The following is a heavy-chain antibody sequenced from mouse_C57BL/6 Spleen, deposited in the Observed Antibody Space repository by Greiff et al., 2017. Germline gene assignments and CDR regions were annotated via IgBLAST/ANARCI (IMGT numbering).Heavy chain of an antibody. Sequence: VQLQQSGAELVRPGASVTLSCKASGYTFTDYEMHWVKQTPVHGLEWIGAIDPETGGTAYNQKFKGKAILTADKSSSTAYMELRSLTSEDSAVYYCTRDGRDYLDYWGQGTTLTVSS. CDR2: IDPETGGT. CDR1: GYTFTDYE. CDR3: TRDGRDYLDY. V-gene: IGHV1-15*01. D-gene: IGHD2-3*01. J-gene: IGHJ2*01.